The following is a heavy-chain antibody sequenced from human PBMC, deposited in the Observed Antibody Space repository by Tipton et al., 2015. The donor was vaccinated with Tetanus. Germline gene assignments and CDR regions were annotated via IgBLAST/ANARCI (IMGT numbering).Heavy chain of an antibody. J-gene: IGHJ4*02. Sequence: TLSLTCSVSGVSISDTSFYWAWIRQPPGKGLEWIGSIYDSGSIYYNPSLKSRVTMSVDTSKSQFSLRLISVTAADTAVYYCARGGAATLTGPRRRRDYFFDSWAQGGLVTVSS. D-gene: IGHD5-24*01. CDR1: GVSISDTSFY. V-gene: IGHV4-39*07. CDR3: ARGGAATLTGPRRRRDYFFDS. CDR2: IYDSGSI.